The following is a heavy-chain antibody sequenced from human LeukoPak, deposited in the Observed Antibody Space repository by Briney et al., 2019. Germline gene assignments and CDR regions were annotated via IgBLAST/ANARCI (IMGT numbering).Heavy chain of an antibody. J-gene: IGHJ4*02. CDR3: ARDLLYSGYVQAGY. CDR2: INPNSGGT. D-gene: IGHD5-12*01. Sequence: ASVKVSCKASGYTFTDYYMHWVRQAPGQGLEWMGWINPNSGGTNYAQKFQGRVTMTRDTSISTAYMELSRLRSDDTAVYYCARDLLYSGYVQAGYWGQGTLVTVSS. V-gene: IGHV1-2*02. CDR1: GYTFTDYY.